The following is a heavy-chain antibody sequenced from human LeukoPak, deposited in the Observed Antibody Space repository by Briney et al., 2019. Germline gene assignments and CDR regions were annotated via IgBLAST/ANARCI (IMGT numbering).Heavy chain of an antibody. CDR3: AREYGYSYGFRAFDI. CDR1: GYTFTSYD. Sequence: ASVKVSCKASGYTFTSYDINWVRQATGQGLEWMGWMNPNSGNTGYAQKLQGRVTMTTDTSTSTAYMELRSLRSDDTAVYYCAREYGYSYGFRAFDIWGQGTMVTVSS. CDR2: MNPNSGNT. D-gene: IGHD5-18*01. J-gene: IGHJ3*02. V-gene: IGHV1-8*01.